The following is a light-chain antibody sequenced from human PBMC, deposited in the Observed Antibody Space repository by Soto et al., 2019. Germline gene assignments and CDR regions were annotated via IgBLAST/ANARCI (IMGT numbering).Light chain of an antibody. CDR3: SSYAGHNIYF. CDR1: GSDIGSYNL. CDR2: VVN. Sequence: QSGLTQPASVSGSPGQSITVSCTGTGSDIGSYNLVSWYQLRPGKAPELMIFVVNKRPSGVSNRVSGSKSGHTASMTISGLQAEDEAEYYCSSYAGHNIYFFGSGTKLTVL. J-gene: IGLJ1*01. V-gene: IGLV2-23*02.